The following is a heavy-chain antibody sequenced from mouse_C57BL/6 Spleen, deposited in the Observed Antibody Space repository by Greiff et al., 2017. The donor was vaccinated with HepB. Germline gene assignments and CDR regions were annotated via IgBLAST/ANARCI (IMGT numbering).Heavy chain of an antibody. J-gene: IGHJ2*01. V-gene: IGHV5-6*02. CDR1: GFTFSSYG. D-gene: IGHD3-2*02. CDR3: ARHWDSSAAFDY. Sequence: EVKLVESGGDLVKPGGSLKLSCAASGFTFSSYGMSWVRQTPDKRLEWVATISSGGSYTYYPDSVKGRFTISRDNAKNTLYLQMSSLKSEDTAMYYCARHWDSSAAFDYWGQGTTLTVSS. CDR2: ISSGGSYT.